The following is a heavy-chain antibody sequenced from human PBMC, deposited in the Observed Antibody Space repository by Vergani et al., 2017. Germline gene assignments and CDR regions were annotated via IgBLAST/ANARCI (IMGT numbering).Heavy chain of an antibody. J-gene: IGHJ4*02. Sequence: QVQLQESGPRLAKPSETLSLTCTVSGDSVKRFYWSWIRQAPGKGLEWIGYIFSNGNINYNSSLKSRVTISVDTSKNRFSLRLTSLTAADTAMYYCARARIFCANNSSNTRCYEATFDYWCQGILVSISS. CDR2: IFSNGNI. CDR1: GDSVKRFY. D-gene: IGHD3-3*02. CDR3: ARARIFCANNSSNTRCYEATFDY. V-gene: IGHV4-59*02.